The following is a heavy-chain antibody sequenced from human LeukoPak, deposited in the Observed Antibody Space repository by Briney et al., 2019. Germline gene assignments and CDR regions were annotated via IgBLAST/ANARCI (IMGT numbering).Heavy chain of an antibody. D-gene: IGHD3-10*01. CDR2: IYYSGST. V-gene: IGHV4-59*01. J-gene: IGHJ5*02. Sequence: SETLSLTCTVSGGSISSYYWSWIRQPPGKGLERIGYIYYSGSTNYNPSLKSRVTISVDTSKNQFSLKLSSVTAADTAVYYCARVPEYGSGSYSRWFDPWGQGTLVTVSS. CDR3: ARVPEYGSGSYSRWFDP. CDR1: GGSISSYY.